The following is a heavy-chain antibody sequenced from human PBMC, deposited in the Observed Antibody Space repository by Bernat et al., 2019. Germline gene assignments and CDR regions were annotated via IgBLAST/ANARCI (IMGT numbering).Heavy chain of an antibody. J-gene: IGHJ6*04. CDR2: INHSGST. V-gene: IGHV4-34*01. D-gene: IGHD2-2*01. Sequence: QVQLQQWGAGLLKPSETLSLTCAVYGGSFSGYYWSWIRQPPGKGLEWIGEINHSGSTNYNPSLKSRVTISVDTSRNQFSLKLSSVTAADTAVYYCARGLGCSSTSCHPRSSNYDGLSQLVDVWGKGTTVTVSS. CDR1: GGSFSGYY. CDR3: ARGLGCSSTSCHPRSSNYDGLSQLVDV.